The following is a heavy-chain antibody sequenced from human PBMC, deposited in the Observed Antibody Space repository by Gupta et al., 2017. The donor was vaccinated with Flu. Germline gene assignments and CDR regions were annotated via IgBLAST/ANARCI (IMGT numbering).Heavy chain of an antibody. CDR3: ARGHWDS. CDR2: ISSSGVL. CDR1: GFTLSDHD. Sequence: CAASGFTLSDHDVSWVRQAPGKGLEWISFISSSGVLYYTDSVKGRFTISRDNAKNSVYLQMDSLRAEDTAFHYCARGHWDSWGQGTLVTVSS. J-gene: IGHJ4*02. V-gene: IGHV3-48*03.